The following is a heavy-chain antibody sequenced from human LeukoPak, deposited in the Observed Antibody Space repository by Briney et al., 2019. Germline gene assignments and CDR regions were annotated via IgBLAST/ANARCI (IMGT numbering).Heavy chain of an antibody. CDR2: IRYDGSNK. CDR1: GFTFSSYG. D-gene: IGHD3-16*01. CDR3: ARANRGAFDWFDP. V-gene: IGHV3-30*02. Sequence: GGSLRLSCAASGFTFSSYGMHWVRQAPGKGLEWVAFIRYDGSNKYYADSVKGRFTISRDNSKNTLYLQMNSLRAEDTAVYYCARANRGAFDWFDPWGQGTLVTVSS. J-gene: IGHJ5*02.